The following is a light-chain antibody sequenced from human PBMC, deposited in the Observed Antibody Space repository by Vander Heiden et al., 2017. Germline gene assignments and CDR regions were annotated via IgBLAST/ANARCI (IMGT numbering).Light chain of an antibody. CDR2: DAS. Sequence: EIVLTQSPATLSLSPGEGATLSCRASQSISSYLAWYQQRPGQSPRLLIYDASNRATGIAARFSGSGSGTDFTLTISSLEPEDFAVYYCQQYSNGPPIFTFGPGTKVDIK. V-gene: IGKV3-11*01. CDR3: QQYSNGPPIFT. CDR1: QSISSY. J-gene: IGKJ3*01.